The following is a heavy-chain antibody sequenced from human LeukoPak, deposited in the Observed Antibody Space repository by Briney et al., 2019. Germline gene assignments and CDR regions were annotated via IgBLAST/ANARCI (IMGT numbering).Heavy chain of an antibody. Sequence: GASVKVSCKASGYTFTGYYMHWVRQAPGQGLEWMGWINPNSGGTNYAQKFQGRVTMTRDTSISTAYMELSRLRSDDTAVYYCARVSVPHIVVVTAIFPPAYWGQGTLVTVSS. J-gene: IGHJ4*02. D-gene: IGHD2-21*02. CDR1: GYTFTGYY. CDR3: ARVSVPHIVVVTAIFPPAY. CDR2: INPNSGGT. V-gene: IGHV1-2*02.